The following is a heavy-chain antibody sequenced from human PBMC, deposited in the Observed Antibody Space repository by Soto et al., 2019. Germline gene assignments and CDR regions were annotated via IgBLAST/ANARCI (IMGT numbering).Heavy chain of an antibody. J-gene: IGHJ6*03. CDR2: IYYSGST. CDR1: GGSISSYY. D-gene: IGHD3-10*01. Sequence: QVQLQESGPGLVKPSETLSLTCTVSGGSISSYYWSWIRQPPGKGLEWIGYIYYSGSTNYNPSLKRRVTISVDTSKNQFSLKLSSVTAADTAVYYCARRTRRNYYGSGSFYYMDVWGKGTTVTVSS. V-gene: IGHV4-59*08. CDR3: ARRTRRNYYGSGSFYYMDV.